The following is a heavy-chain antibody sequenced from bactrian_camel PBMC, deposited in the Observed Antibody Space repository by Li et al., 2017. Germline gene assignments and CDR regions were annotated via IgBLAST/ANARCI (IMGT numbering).Heavy chain of an antibody. CDR2: IYSGGGPP. CDR3: AADAWPEGSWPRCDFKY. D-gene: IGHD6*01. CDR1: GFTSNSCG. Sequence: QLVESGGGSVQAGGSLRLSCTAPGFTSNSCGMGWYRQAAGKQREWVAIIYSGGGPPHYYDSVKGRFTISLDNAKNTIYLQMDSLKPEDSAMYYCAADAWPEGSWPRCDFKYWGQGTQVTVS. J-gene: IGHJ4*01. V-gene: IGHV3S40*01.